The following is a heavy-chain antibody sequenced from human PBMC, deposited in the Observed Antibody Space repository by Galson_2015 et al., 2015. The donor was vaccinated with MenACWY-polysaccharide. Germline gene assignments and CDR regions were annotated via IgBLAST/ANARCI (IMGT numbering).Heavy chain of an antibody. J-gene: IGHJ5*01. Sequence: PALVKPTQTLTLTCTFSGFALSTSGMRVSWIRQPPGKAQEWLGRIDWDDHKFYSTSLKTRLTISKDTSKNQVVLTMSNMDPVDTATYYRARMAGYSPGVGFDSWGQGILVTVSS. CDR1: GFALSTSGMR. CDR2: IDWDDHK. V-gene: IGHV2-70*04. D-gene: IGHD3-3*01. CDR3: ARMAGYSPGVGFDS.